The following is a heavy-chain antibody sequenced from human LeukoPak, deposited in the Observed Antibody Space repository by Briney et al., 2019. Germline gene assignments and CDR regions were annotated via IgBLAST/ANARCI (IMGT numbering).Heavy chain of an antibody. CDR1: GFTFSNAW. CDR3: TTDRQEGESWFDP. V-gene: IGHV3-15*01. Sequence: PGGSLRLSCAASGFTFSNAWMRWVRQAPGKGVGWVGCIKSKTDCGTTDYAAPVKGTFTISRDDSKNTLYLQMNSLKTEDTAVYYCTTDRQEGESWFDPWGQGTLVTVSS. J-gene: IGHJ5*02. CDR2: IKSKTDCGTT.